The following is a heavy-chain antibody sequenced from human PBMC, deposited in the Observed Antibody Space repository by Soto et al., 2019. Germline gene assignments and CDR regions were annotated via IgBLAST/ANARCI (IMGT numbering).Heavy chain of an antibody. V-gene: IGHV3-7*01. CDR2: IKQDGSEK. CDR3: ARVYPGSGWPYHYYGMDV. D-gene: IGHD6-19*01. CDR1: GFTFSTYW. Sequence: PGGSLRLSCVASGFTFSTYWMSWVRQAPGKGLEWVANIKQDGSEKYYVDSVKDRFTISRDNAKNSLYLQMNSLRAEDSAVYYCARVYPGSGWPYHYYGMDVWGQWTTLTVS. J-gene: IGHJ6*02.